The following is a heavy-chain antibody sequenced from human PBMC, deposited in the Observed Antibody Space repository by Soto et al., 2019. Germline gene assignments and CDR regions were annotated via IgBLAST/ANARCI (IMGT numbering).Heavy chain of an antibody. Sequence: QVQLVQSGAEVKKPGSSVKVSCKASGGTFSSYAISWGRQAPGQGLEWMGGIIPIFGTANYAQKFQGRVTITADESTSTAYMELSSLRSEDTAVYYCARDSPENLYSSGLRYYYYGMDVWGQGTTVTVSS. J-gene: IGHJ6*02. CDR3: ARDSPENLYSSGLRYYYYGMDV. D-gene: IGHD6-19*01. CDR2: IIPIFGTA. V-gene: IGHV1-69*01. CDR1: GGTFSSYA.